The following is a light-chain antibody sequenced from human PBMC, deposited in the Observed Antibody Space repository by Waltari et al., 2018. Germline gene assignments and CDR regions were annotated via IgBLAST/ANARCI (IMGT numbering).Light chain of an antibody. Sequence: DVQMTQSPSSLSASLGDRVTTPCRASRSVSGYLTWYLQTPGKAPKFLIYATSTLQSGVPSRFSGSGSGTDYTLTISSLQPEDFATYYCQQSHSSPLTFGGGTNVEIK. CDR2: ATS. V-gene: IGKV1-39*01. CDR1: RSVSGY. CDR3: QQSHSSPLT. J-gene: IGKJ4*01.